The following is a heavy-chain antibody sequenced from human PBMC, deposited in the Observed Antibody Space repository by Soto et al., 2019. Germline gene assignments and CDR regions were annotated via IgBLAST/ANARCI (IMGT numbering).Heavy chain of an antibody. CDR3: ARGRGGTYDALDI. V-gene: IGHV4-59*01. Sequence: QVQLQESAPRLVKPSETLSLTCTVSGGSISSYFWSWIRQSPGEGLEWIGYIFYSGTTNYSPSLKSRVTMSLGTAKNQFSLNLTSVTAADTAVYYCARGRGGTYDALDIWGQGTMVTVSS. CDR1: GGSISSYF. D-gene: IGHD1-26*01. J-gene: IGHJ3*02. CDR2: IFYSGTT.